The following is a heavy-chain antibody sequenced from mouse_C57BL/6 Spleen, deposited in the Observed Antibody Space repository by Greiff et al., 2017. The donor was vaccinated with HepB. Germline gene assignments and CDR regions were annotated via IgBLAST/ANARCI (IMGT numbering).Heavy chain of an antibody. J-gene: IGHJ4*01. D-gene: IGHD2-5*01. CDR1: GYTFTSYW. CDR3: ARSYYSNYNAMDY. CDR2: IDPSDSET. V-gene: IGHV1-52*01. Sequence: QVQLQQPGAELVRPGSSVKLSCKASGYTFTSYWMQWVKQRPIQGLEWIGNIDPSDSETHYNQKFKDKATLTVDKSSSTAYMQLSSLTSEDSAVYYCARSYYSNYNAMDYWGQGTSVTVSS.